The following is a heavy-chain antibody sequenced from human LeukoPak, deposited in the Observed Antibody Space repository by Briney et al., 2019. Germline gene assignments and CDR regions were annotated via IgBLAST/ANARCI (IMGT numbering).Heavy chain of an antibody. V-gene: IGHV3-30*18. Sequence: GRSLRLSCAASGFTFSSYGMHWVRQAPGKGLEWGAVLSYDGSNKYYADAVEGRFTISIDNSKNTLNLQMNSQRAEDTAVYYCAKDWRKKQWLIFEVGGAFYYWGQGTLVTVSS. CDR2: LSYDGSNK. CDR1: GFTFSSYG. J-gene: IGHJ4*02. D-gene: IGHD6-19*01. CDR3: AKDWRKKQWLIFEVGGAFYY.